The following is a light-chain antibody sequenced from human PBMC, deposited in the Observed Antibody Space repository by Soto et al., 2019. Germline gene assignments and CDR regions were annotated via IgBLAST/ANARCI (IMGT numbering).Light chain of an antibody. CDR2: DAS. J-gene: IGKJ1*01. V-gene: IGKV1-9*01. CDR1: QGIGSY. CDR3: QHYNSYSEA. Sequence: IQLTQSPSSLSASVGDRVTITCRASQGIGSYLAWYQQKPGEAPKLLIFDASTLQSGVPSRFSGSGSGTDFTLTISSLQAEDFATYYCQHYNSYSEAFGQGTKVDIK.